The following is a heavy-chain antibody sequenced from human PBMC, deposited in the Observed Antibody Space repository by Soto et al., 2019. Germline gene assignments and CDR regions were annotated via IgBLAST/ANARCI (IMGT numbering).Heavy chain of an antibody. CDR2: IYYSGIT. CDR3: ARHGSN. V-gene: IGHV4-39*01. Sequence: AETLSLTCTVSGVSIINSSYYWGWIRRPPGKGLEWIGTIYYSGITYYNPSLKSRVTISVDTSKNQFSLRLTSVTAADTAVYYCARHGSNWGQGTLVTVSS. J-gene: IGHJ4*02. CDR1: GVSIINSSYY.